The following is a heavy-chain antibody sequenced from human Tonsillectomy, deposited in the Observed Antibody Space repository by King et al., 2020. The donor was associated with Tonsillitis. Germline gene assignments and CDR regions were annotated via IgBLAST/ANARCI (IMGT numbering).Heavy chain of an antibody. J-gene: IGHJ4*02. CDR1: GFSVISSGVG. Sequence: TLKESGPTLVKAPQTLTLTCTFSGFSVISSGVGVGWIRQPPGKALEWLALIYWDDDKRYRPSLKSRLTITKDTPKNQVVLTMTNLDPVDTATYYCAHKPFDGEVFDYWGQGTLVTVSS. V-gene: IGHV2-5*02. CDR3: AHKPFDGEVFDY. CDR2: IYWDDDK. D-gene: IGHD2/OR15-2a*01.